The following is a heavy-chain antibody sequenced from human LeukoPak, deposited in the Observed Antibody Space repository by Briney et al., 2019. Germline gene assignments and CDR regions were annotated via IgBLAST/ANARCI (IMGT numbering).Heavy chain of an antibody. CDR2: MNPNSCNT. J-gene: IGHJ4*02. CDR3: ARAVTIFGVVSHFDY. Sequence: ASVKVSCKASGYTFASYDINWVRQATGQGLEWMGWMNPNSCNTGYGQKFQGRVTMTKNTSISTAYMDLSRLRSEDTAVYYCARAVTIFGVVSHFDYWGQGTLVTVSS. V-gene: IGHV1-8*01. D-gene: IGHD3-3*01. CDR1: GYTFASYD.